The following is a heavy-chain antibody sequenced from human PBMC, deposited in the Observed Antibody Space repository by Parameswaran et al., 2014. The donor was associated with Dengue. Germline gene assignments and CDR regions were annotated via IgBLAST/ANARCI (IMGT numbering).Heavy chain of an antibody. J-gene: IGHJ1*01. CDR2: ISFDGSYK. CDR3: AKVGGPSTYSSSHFQH. D-gene: IGHD6-6*01. CDR1: GFTFSSYG. V-gene: IGHV3-30*18. Sequence: QAGSLVKISCAASGFTFSSYGMHWVRQAPGKGLEWVAVISFDGSYKYYADSVKGRFTISRDNSKNTLYLQMNSLRPEDTAVYFCAKVGGPSTYSSSHFQHWGQGTLVTVSS.